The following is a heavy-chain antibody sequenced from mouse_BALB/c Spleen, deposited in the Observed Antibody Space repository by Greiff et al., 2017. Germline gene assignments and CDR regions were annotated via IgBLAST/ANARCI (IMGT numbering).Heavy chain of an antibody. CDR2: IWGDGST. Sequence: VQLQESGPGLVAPSQSLSITCTVSGFSLTGYGVNWVRQPPGKGLEWLGMIWGDGSTDYNSALKSRLSISKDNSKSQVFLKMNSLQTDDTARYYCAREGIYYGNHTPFAYWGQGTLVTVSA. CDR3: AREGIYYGNHTPFAY. V-gene: IGHV2-6-7*01. D-gene: IGHD2-1*01. CDR1: GFSLTGYG. J-gene: IGHJ3*01.